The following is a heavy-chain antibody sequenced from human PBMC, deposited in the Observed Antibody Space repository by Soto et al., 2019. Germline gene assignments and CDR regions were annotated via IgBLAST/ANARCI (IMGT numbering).Heavy chain of an antibody. CDR3: ARHRDYSTYFDAFDI. J-gene: IGHJ3*02. Sequence: XESLTNASKGSGDSFTSYWISWVRQMPGKGLEWMGRIDPSDSYTNYSPSFQGHVTISADKSISTAYLQWSSLKASDTAMYYCARHRDYSTYFDAFDIWGQGTMVTVSS. CDR1: GDSFTSYW. CDR2: IDPSDSYT. D-gene: IGHD4-4*01. V-gene: IGHV5-10-1*01.